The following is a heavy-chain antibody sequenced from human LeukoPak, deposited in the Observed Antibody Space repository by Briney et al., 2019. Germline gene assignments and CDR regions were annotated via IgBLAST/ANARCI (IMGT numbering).Heavy chain of an antibody. D-gene: IGHD4-23*01. V-gene: IGHV3-11*01. CDR2: ITDSGNTI. CDR3: AKLKTSDY. J-gene: IGHJ4*02. Sequence: PGGSLRLSCVAARFTFRDYNMSWVRQAPGKGLEWVSYITDSGNTIHYADSVKGRFTISRDNAKNSLYLQMNSLRAEDTAVYYCAKLKTSDYWGQGTLVTVSS. CDR1: RFTFRDYN.